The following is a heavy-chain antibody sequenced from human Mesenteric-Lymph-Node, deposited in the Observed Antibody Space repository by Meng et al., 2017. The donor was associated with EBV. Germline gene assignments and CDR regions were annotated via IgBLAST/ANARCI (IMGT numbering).Heavy chain of an antibody. CDR2: VYWDDDK. CDR3: AGWSARLEY. Sequence: HITLKDSGPTLVKPTQTLTLTCTFSGFSLSTRGVLVGWIRQPPGQALEWLALVYWDDDKRYSPSLKSRLSITKNTSKNQVVLTMADMDPVDTGTYYCAGWSARLEYWGPGTLVTVFS. V-gene: IGHV2-5*02. CDR1: GFSLSTRGVL. J-gene: IGHJ4*02. D-gene: IGHD3-3*01.